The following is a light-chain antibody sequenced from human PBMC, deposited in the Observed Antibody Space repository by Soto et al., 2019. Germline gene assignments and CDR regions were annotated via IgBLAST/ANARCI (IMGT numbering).Light chain of an antibody. J-gene: IGKJ5*01. CDR1: QSVSSN. V-gene: IGKV3-15*01. CDR3: QQYYNWPRT. CDR2: GAS. Sequence: EIVLTQSPATLSLSPGERATLSCGASQSVSSNLAWYQQKPGQAPRLLIYGASTRAAGIPARFSGSGSGTEFTLTINSLQAEDSAVYYCQQYYNWPRTFGQGTRLEIK.